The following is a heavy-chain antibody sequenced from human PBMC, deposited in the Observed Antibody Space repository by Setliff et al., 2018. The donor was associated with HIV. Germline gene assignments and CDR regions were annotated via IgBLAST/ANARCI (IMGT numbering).Heavy chain of an antibody. Sequence: GASVKVSCKPSGYSFTNHYMHWVRQAPGQGLEWMGVINPTGGSTRNTQKFQGRVAMTRDTSTSTAYMELSSLRSEDTAVYYCARGGASQRNVFDIWGQGTVVTVSS. CDR3: ARGGASQRNVFDI. D-gene: IGHD1-26*01. CDR1: GYSFTNHY. CDR2: INPTGGST. V-gene: IGHV1-46*01. J-gene: IGHJ3*02.